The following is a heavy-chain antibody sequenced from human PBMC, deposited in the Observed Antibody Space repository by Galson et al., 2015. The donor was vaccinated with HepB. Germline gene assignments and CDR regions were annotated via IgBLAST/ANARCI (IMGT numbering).Heavy chain of an antibody. CDR2: IKQDGSEK. Sequence: SLRLSCAASGFTFSRYWMTWVRQAPGKGLEWVANIKQDGSEKYYEDSVKGRFTVSRDNAKNSLFLQMNSLRVDDTAMYYCARVYSGSYFMWDYWGQGTLVTVSS. J-gene: IGHJ4*02. CDR3: ARVYSGSYFMWDY. CDR1: GFTFSRYW. V-gene: IGHV3-7*03. D-gene: IGHD1-26*01.